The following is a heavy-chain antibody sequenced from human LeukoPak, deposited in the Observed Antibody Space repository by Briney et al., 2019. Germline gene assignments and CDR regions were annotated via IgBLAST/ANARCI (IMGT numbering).Heavy chain of an antibody. CDR2: MNPNSGNT. CDR3: AKGPLSGIRFLEWSPFSSSRNYFDY. D-gene: IGHD3-3*01. Sequence: ASVKVSCKASGYTFTSYDINWVRQATGQGLEWMGWMNPNSGNTGYAQKFQGRVTITRNTSISTAYMELSSLRSEDTAVYYCAKGPLSGIRFLEWSPFSSSRNYFDYWGQGTLVTVSS. CDR1: GYTFTSYD. V-gene: IGHV1-8*03. J-gene: IGHJ4*02.